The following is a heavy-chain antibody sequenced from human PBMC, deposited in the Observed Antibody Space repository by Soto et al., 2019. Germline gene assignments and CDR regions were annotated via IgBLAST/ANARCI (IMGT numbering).Heavy chain of an antibody. CDR1: GGSISSYY. J-gene: IGHJ4*02. CDR3: ARGIIDFWSVPWGYFVY. Sequence: QVQLQESGPGLVKPSETLSLTCTVSGGSISSYYWSWIRQPPGKGLEWIGYIYYSGSTNYNPSLKRRVTLAVDTSNNQFSLKRSSVTAADRAVYYCARGIIDFWSVPWGYFVYWGQGTLVTVSS. CDR2: IYYSGST. D-gene: IGHD3-3*01. V-gene: IGHV4-59*01.